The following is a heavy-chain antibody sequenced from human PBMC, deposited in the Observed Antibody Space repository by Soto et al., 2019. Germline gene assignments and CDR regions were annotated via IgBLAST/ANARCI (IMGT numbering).Heavy chain of an antibody. J-gene: IGHJ4*02. V-gene: IGHV3-74*01. CDR1: EFTLSNYW. CDR3: ARVALGSTRSYFFDS. CDR2: INTDGSRI. Sequence: GGSLRLSCAASEFTLSNYWMHWVRQPPGKGLVWVSRINTDGSRINYADSVKGRFTISRDNAKNTLYLQMNSLRAEDTAVYYCARVALGSTRSYFFDSWGQGTLVTVSS. D-gene: IGHD2-2*01.